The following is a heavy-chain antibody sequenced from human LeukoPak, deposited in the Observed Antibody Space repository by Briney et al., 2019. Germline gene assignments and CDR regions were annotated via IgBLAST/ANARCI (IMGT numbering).Heavy chain of an antibody. CDR1: GFTLSSYA. D-gene: IGHD5-12*01. J-gene: IGHJ4*02. CDR3: VKGGWLDY. V-gene: IGHV3-23*01. Sequence: PGGSLRLSCAASGFTLSSYAMSWVRQAPGKGLEWVSMMNDNGDRTYYADSVKGRFTISRDNSKNTLYLQMNNLRAEDTAIYFCVKGGWLDYWGQGTLVTVSS. CDR2: MNDNGDRT.